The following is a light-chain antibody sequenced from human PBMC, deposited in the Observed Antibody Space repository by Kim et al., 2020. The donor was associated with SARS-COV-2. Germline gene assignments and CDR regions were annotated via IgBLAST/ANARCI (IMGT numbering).Light chain of an antibody. J-gene: IGLJ3*02. CDR2: DVS. CDR3: CSYAGSYTWV. Sequence: GQSAAIACTGTSRDVGGLNYVSWYQQHPGKAPKLMIYDVSKRPSGVPDRFSGSKSGNTASLTISGLQAEDEADYYCCSYAGSYTWVFGGGTQLTVL. V-gene: IGLV2-11*01. CDR1: SRDVGGLNY.